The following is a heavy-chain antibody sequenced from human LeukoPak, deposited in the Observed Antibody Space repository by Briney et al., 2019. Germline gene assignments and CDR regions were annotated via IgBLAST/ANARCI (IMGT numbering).Heavy chain of an antibody. CDR1: GYTPTELS. V-gene: IGHV1-46*01. J-gene: IGHJ3*02. D-gene: IGHD6-13*01. CDR3: AKYSSSREAFDI. Sequence: ASVKVSCKVSGYTPTELSMHWVRQAPGQGLEWMGIINPSGGSTSYAQKFQGRVTMTRDTSTSTVYMELSSLRSEDAAVYYCAKYSSSREAFDIWGQGTMVTVSS. CDR2: INPSGGST.